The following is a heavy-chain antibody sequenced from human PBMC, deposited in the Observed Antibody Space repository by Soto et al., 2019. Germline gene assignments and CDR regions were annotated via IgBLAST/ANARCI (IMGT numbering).Heavy chain of an antibody. D-gene: IGHD2-2*01. CDR2: LNHIGST. CDR1: GASLSGYS. Sequence: SETLSLPCAVYGASLSGYSWGWIRQPPGKGLEWIGELNHIGSTNYSPSLKSPVTISVDTSRNQFSPKLSLVTAAGTGVYYCARVGYWRNTRCSNFGFWGQGTPVTVSS. J-gene: IGHJ4*02. CDR3: ARVGYWRNTRCSNFGF. V-gene: IGHV4-34*01.